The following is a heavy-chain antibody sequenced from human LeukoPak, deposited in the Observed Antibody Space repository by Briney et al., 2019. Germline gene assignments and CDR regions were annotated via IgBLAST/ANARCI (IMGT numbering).Heavy chain of an antibody. D-gene: IGHD5-12*01. CDR2: IYHSGST. CDR1: GGSISSSSYY. V-gene: IGHV4-39*07. J-gene: IGHJ6*03. Sequence: SETLSLTCTVSGGSISSSSYYWGWIRQPPGKGLEWIGSIYHSGSTYYNPSLKSRVTISVDTSKNQFSLKLSSVTAADTAVYYCAREGGYDYYIYYYYYMDVWGKGTTVTVSS. CDR3: AREGGYDYYIYYYYYMDV.